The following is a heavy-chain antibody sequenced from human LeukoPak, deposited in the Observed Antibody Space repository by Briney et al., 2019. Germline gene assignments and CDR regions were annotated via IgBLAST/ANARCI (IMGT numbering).Heavy chain of an antibody. J-gene: IGHJ5*02. V-gene: IGHV3-30*18. Sequence: GGSLRLSCAASGFTFSSYGMHWVRQAPGKGLEWVAVISYDGSNKYYADSVKGRFTISRDNSKNTLYLQMNSLRAEDTAVYYCAKDGAYSYGYRSPGWFGPWGQGTLVTVSS. CDR3: AKDGAYSYGYRSPGWFGP. CDR2: ISYDGSNK. D-gene: IGHD5-18*01. CDR1: GFTFSSYG.